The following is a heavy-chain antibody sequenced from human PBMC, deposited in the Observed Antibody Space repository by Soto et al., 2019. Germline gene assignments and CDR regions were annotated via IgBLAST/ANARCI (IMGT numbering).Heavy chain of an antibody. CDR2: VNPIVSRS. CDR3: ATSYGSGYRAFDY. Sequence: QVQLVQSGAEVKRPGSSVKVSCKASGDTFNFYSINWVRQAPGLGLEWMGRVNPIVSRSNYAQRFQGRVTMTADKSTSTAYMELSGLRSEDTAIYYCATSYGSGYRAFDYWGQGALVTVSS. CDR1: GDTFNFYS. D-gene: IGHD3-10*01. J-gene: IGHJ4*02. V-gene: IGHV1-69*04.